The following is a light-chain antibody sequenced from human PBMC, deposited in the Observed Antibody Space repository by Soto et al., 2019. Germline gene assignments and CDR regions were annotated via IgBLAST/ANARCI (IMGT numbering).Light chain of an antibody. CDR1: SNDVGAFDY. J-gene: IGLJ2*01. CDR2: EVF. Sequence: QSALTQPASVSASPGQSISICCTGTSNDVGAFDYVSWYQQHPGKAPKLIIFEVFNRPSGVSTRFSGSKSGSTASLTISGLQAEDEADYFCSSYTTNNAHVFGGGTKLTVL. V-gene: IGLV2-14*01. CDR3: SSYTTNNAHV.